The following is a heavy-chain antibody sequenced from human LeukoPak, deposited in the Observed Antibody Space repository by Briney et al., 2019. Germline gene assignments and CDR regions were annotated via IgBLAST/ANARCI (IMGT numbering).Heavy chain of an antibody. CDR2: LWYDGSNK. Sequence: GGSLRLSCAASGFTFSSYGMHWVRQAPGNGLEWVAVLWYDGSNKYYADSVKGRFTISRDNSKNTLYLQMNSLRAEDTALYYCAKDKGLAAAGPDFDYWGQGTLVTVSS. V-gene: IGHV3-33*06. J-gene: IGHJ4*02. D-gene: IGHD6-13*01. CDR3: AKDKGLAAAGPDFDY. CDR1: GFTFSSYG.